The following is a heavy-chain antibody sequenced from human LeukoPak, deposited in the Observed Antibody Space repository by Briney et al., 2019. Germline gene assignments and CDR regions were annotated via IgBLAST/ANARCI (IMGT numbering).Heavy chain of an antibody. CDR2: IYSCDNT. Sequence: GGSLRLSCAASGFTVSSNYMSWVREAPGKELEWVSLIYSCDNTYYADSVKGRFIISRDNAKNTLYLQMNSLRAEDTAVYYCARERQWLTHAFDIWGQGTMVTVSS. J-gene: IGHJ3*02. CDR1: GFTVSSNY. D-gene: IGHD6-19*01. CDR3: ARERQWLTHAFDI. V-gene: IGHV3-66*01.